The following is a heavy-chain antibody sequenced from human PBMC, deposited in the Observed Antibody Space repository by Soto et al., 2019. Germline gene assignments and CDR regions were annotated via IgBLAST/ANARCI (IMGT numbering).Heavy chain of an antibody. Sequence: PSETLSLTCAVSGGSISSGGYSWSWIRQPTGKGLEWIGYIYHSGSTYYNPSLERRVTMSVDTSKNQFSLKLTSVNTADTAIYYCTRGGDPYKTGHWGQGTLVTVSS. D-gene: IGHD2-21*01. CDR2: IYHSGST. CDR3: TRGGDPYKTGH. CDR1: GGSISSGGYS. J-gene: IGHJ4*02. V-gene: IGHV4-30-2*02.